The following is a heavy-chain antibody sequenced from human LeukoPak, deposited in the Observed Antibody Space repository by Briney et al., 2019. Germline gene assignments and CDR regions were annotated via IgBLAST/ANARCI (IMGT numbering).Heavy chain of an antibody. CDR3: ARRTTRSTGRYFDY. Sequence: LRLSCAASGFTFSDYYMSWIRQPPGKGLEWIGSIYYSGSTYYNPSLKSRVTISVDTSKNQFSLKLSSVTAADTAVYYCARRTTRSTGRYFDYWGQGTLVTVSS. CDR2: IYYSGST. V-gene: IGHV4-39*01. J-gene: IGHJ4*02. D-gene: IGHD2-8*02. CDR1: GFTFSDYY.